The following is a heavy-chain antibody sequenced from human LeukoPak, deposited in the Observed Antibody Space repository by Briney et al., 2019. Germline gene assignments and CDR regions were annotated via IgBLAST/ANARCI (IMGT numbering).Heavy chain of an antibody. V-gene: IGHV3-53*01. CDR1: GFTVSSNY. CDR3: ARDSVGATRFDP. CDR2: IYSGGST. D-gene: IGHD1-26*01. Sequence: GGSLRLSCAASGFTVSSNYMSWVRQAPGKGLGGVSVIYSGGSTYYADSVKGRFTISRDNSKNTLYLQMNSLRAEDTAVYYCARDSVGATRFDPWGQGTLVTVSS. J-gene: IGHJ5*02.